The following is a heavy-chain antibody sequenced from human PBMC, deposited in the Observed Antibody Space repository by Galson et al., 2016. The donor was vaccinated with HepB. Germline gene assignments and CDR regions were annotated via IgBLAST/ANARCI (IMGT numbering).Heavy chain of an antibody. V-gene: IGHV2-70*17. J-gene: IGHJ4*02. CDR1: GFSLSASGMC. CDR2: IDWTEDK. CDR3: ARMSADRKYVYDNSGYYHFDS. Sequence: PALVKPTQTLTLTCTFSGFSLSASGMCVSWIRQPPGKALEWLARIDWTEDKFYNPSLNTRLTISKDSSKNQVVLTMANMDPADTATYYCARMSADRKYVYDNSGYYHFDSWGQGTQVTVSS. D-gene: IGHD3-22*01.